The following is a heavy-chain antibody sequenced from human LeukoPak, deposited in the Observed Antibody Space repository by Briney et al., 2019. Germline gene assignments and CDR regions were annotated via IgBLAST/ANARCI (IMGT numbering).Heavy chain of an antibody. CDR1: GFAFSSYA. V-gene: IGHV3-23*01. CDR3: AKDGAGYCSSTSCPNWFDP. J-gene: IGHJ5*02. D-gene: IGHD2-2*01. CDR2: ISGSGGST. Sequence: PGGSLRLSCAASGFAFSSYAMSWVRQAPGKGLEWVSAISGSGGSTYYADSVKGRFTISRDNSKNTLYLQMNSLRAEDTAVYYCAKDGAGYCSSTSCPNWFDPWGQGTLVTVSS.